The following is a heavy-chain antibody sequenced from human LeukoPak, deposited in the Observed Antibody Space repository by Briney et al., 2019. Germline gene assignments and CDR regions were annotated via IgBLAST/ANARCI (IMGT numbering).Heavy chain of an antibody. V-gene: IGHV3-23*01. CDR2: ISGSGGST. CDR1: GFTFSSYG. Sequence: GRSLRLSCAASGFTFSSYGMHWVRQAPGKGLEWVSAISGSGGSTYYADSVKGRFTISRDNSKNTLYLQMNSLRAEDTAVYYCATHYRLNPDYWGQGTLVTVSS. CDR3: ATHYRLNPDY. D-gene: IGHD3-16*02. J-gene: IGHJ4*02.